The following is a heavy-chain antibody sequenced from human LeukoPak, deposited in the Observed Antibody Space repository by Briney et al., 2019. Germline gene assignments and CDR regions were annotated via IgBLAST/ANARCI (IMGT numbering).Heavy chain of an antibody. J-gene: IGHJ5*02. CDR3: ARVRGPDGWFAP. CDR1: GGSIDRSSYY. Sequence: SETLSLTCTVSGGSIDRSSYYWGWIRQPPGKGLEWIGSIYYSGNTYYNSSLKSRITISVNTTKNQVALKLSSVTAADTAVYYCARVRGPDGWFAPWGQGTLVSVS. CDR2: IYYSGNT. V-gene: IGHV4-39*01.